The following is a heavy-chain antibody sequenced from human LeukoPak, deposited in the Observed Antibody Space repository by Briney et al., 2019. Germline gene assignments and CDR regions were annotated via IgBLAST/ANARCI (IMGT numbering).Heavy chain of an antibody. CDR1: GFTFSSYS. J-gene: IGHJ6*02. CDR2: ISSSSSYI. V-gene: IGHV3-21*01. Sequence: GGSLRLSCAASGFTFSSYSMNWVRQAPGKGLEWVSSISSSSSYIYYADSVKGRFTISRDNAKNSLYLQMNSLRAEDTAVYYCARDTGSGFGNSMDVWGQGTTVTVSS. CDR3: ARDTGSGFGNSMDV. D-gene: IGHD3-10*01.